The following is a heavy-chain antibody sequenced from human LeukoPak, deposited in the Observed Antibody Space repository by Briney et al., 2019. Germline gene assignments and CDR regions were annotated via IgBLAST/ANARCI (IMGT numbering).Heavy chain of an antibody. CDR1: GFSLSTGGMC. D-gene: IGHD6-19*01. CDR2: VDWDDDK. V-gene: IGHV2-70*11. Sequence: SGPTLLNPTQTLTLTCTFSGFSLSTGGMCVNWIRQVPGKAVEWLARVDWDDDKDYITSLKTRLTIYKDTSKNQEVLTMTNVDPVDTATYYCARRRSSSGYYNFDYWGQGILVTVSS. CDR3: ARRRSSSGYYNFDY. J-gene: IGHJ4*02.